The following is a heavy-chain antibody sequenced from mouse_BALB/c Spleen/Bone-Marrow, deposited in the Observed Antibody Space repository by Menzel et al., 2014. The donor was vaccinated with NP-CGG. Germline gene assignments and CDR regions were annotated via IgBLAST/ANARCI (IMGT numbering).Heavy chain of an antibody. CDR2: SRNKVNDYTT. CDR3: ARAVYGNFDY. V-gene: IGHV7-1*02. J-gene: IGHJ2*01. Sequence: EVQRVESGGGLVQPRGSLRLSCATSGFTFSDFYMEWVRQPPGKRLEWIAASRNKVNDYTTEYSASVKGRFIVSRDTSQSILYLQMNALRAEDTAIYYCARAVYGNFDYWGQGTTLTVSS. D-gene: IGHD2-1*01. CDR1: GFTFSDFY.